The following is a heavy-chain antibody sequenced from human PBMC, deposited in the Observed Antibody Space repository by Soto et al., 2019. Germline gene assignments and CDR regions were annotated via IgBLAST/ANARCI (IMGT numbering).Heavy chain of an antibody. CDR3: ARGRFTPQRQTTAYYFDY. J-gene: IGHJ4*01. CDR2: INPNNGVT. V-gene: IGHV1-2*02. CDR1: GYTFTGYY. D-gene: IGHD1-1*01. Sequence: GASVKVSCKASGYTFTGYYLHWVRQAPGQGLEWMGWINPNNGVTHFAQNFQGRVTMTRDTAISTAYIDLSSLRSDDTAVYYCARGRFTPQRQTTAYYFDYWGQGTLVTVSS.